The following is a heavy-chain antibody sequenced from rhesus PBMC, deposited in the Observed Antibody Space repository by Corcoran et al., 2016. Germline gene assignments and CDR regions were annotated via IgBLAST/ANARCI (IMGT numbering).Heavy chain of an antibody. V-gene: IGHV3-13*01. D-gene: IGHD3-3*01. CDR3: FWGGY. Sequence: EVQLVESGGGLVQPGGCLRISCVASGFSSSNFYMNWDRQEPGRGIKWVGLIKKKPNSYKKAYAAAEKCTFIISRDDSKNTLYLQISSRKTEDTALYYAFWGGYWGQGVQVTVSS. J-gene: IGHJ4*01. CDR2: IKKKPNSYKK. CDR1: GFSSSNFY.